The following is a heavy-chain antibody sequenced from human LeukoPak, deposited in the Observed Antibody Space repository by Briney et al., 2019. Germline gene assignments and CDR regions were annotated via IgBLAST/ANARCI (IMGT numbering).Heavy chain of an antibody. CDR2: IYYSGST. Sequence: ASETLSLTCTVSGGSISSYYWSWIRQPPGKGLEWIGYIYYSGSTNYNPSLKSRVTISVDTSKNQFSLKLSSVTAADTAVYYCARDRGVPYYYYGMDVWGQGTTVTVSS. CDR1: GGSISSYY. D-gene: IGHD3-10*01. V-gene: IGHV4-59*01. CDR3: ARDRGVPYYYYGMDV. J-gene: IGHJ6*02.